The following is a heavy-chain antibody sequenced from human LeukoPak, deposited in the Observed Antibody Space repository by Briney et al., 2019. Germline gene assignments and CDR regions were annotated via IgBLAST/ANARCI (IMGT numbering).Heavy chain of an antibody. J-gene: IGHJ4*02. D-gene: IGHD3-22*01. CDR2: IRSGGNT. Sequence: PGGSLRLSCAASGFTFRNYGMTWVRQAPGEGLVWVSTIRSGGNTFYADSVKGRFTISRDNAKNSLYLQMNSLRAEDTALYYCAKDSYYDSSGYYPYHFDYWGQGTLVTVSS. CDR3: AKDSYYDSSGYYPYHFDY. V-gene: IGHV3-21*04. CDR1: GFTFRNYG.